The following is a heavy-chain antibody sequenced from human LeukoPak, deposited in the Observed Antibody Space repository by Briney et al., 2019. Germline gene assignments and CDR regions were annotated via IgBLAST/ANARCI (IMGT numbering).Heavy chain of an antibody. V-gene: IGHV3-30*04. CDR1: GFTFSSYS. Sequence: SLRLSCAASGFTFSSYSIHWVRQAPGKGLEWVAVISYDGSNKYYADSVKGRFTISRDNSKNTLCLQMNSLRAEDTAVYYCAKEIWPTVTTPGHTHFDYWGQGTLVTVSS. D-gene: IGHD4-17*01. J-gene: IGHJ4*02. CDR3: AKEIWPTVTTPGHTHFDY. CDR2: ISYDGSNK.